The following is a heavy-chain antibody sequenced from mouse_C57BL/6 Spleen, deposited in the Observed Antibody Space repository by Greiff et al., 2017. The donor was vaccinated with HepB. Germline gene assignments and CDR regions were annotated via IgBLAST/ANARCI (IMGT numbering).Heavy chain of an antibody. CDR2: IYPGDGDT. V-gene: IGHV1-82*01. J-gene: IGHJ2*01. D-gene: IGHD3-2*02. CDR1: GYAFSSSW. CDR3: ARRDSSGYRFDY. Sequence: VQLQQSGPELVKPGASVKISCKASGYAFSSSWMNWVKQRPGKGLEWIGRIYPGDGDTNYNGKFKGKATLTADKSSSTAYMQLSSLTSEDSAVYFCARRDSSGYRFDYWGQGTTLTVSS.